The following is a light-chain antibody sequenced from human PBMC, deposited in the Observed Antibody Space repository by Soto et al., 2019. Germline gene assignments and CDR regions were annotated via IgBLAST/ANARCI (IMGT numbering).Light chain of an antibody. Sequence: QTVVTQGPSFSVSPGGTVTLTCGLSSGSVSTTSYPSWYQQTPGQAPRTLIYSTNTRSSGVPDRFSGSILGNKAAHTITGAQADDEADYYCVLYMGSGISVFGGGTKLTVL. CDR2: STN. CDR3: VLYMGSGISV. CDR1: SGSVSTTSY. V-gene: IGLV8-61*01. J-gene: IGLJ3*02.